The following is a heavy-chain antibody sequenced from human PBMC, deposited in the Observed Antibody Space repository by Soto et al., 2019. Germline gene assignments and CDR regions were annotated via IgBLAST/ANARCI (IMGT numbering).Heavy chain of an antibody. J-gene: IGHJ5*02. CDR3: ARVSPGIVPAAKGFFHWFDP. CDR1: GGSISSYY. Sequence: SETLSLTCTVAGGSISSYYWSWIRQPPGKGLEWIGYIYYSGSTNYNPSLKSRVTISVDTSKNQFSLKLSSVTAADTAVYYCARVSPGIVPAAKGFFHWFDPWGQGTLVTVSS. CDR2: IYYSGST. D-gene: IGHD2-2*01. V-gene: IGHV4-59*08.